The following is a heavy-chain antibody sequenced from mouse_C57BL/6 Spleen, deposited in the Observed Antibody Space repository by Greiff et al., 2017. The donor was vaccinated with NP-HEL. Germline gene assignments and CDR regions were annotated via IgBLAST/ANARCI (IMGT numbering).Heavy chain of an antibody. CDR1: GYTFTDYY. CDR2: IGPGSGST. Sequence: VQLQQSGPELVKPGASVKIPCKASGYTFTDYYINWVKQRPGQGLEWIGKIGPGSGSTYYNEKFKGKATLTADKSSSTAYMQLSSLTSEDSAVYCCARDYYGSSYCFDYWGQGTTLTVSS. V-gene: IGHV1-77*01. CDR3: ARDYYGSSYCFDY. J-gene: IGHJ2*01. D-gene: IGHD1-1*01.